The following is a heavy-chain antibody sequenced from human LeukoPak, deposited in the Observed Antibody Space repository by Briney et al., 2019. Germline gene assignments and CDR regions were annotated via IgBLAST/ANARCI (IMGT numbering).Heavy chain of an antibody. CDR1: GYTLTELS. V-gene: IGHV1-24*01. D-gene: IGHD3-10*01. J-gene: IGHJ4*02. Sequence: GASVKVSCKVSGYTLTELSMHWVRHAPGKGLEWMAGFDPEDGETIYAQKFQGRVTMTEDTSTDTAYMELSSLRSEDTAVYYCATDSQGSGSYVIYYFDYWGQGTLVTVSS. CDR2: FDPEDGET. CDR3: ATDSQGSGSYVIYYFDY.